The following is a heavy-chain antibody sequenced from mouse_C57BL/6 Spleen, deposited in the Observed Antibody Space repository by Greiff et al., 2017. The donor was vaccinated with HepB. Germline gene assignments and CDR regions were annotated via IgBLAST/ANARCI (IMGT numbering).Heavy chain of an antibody. D-gene: IGHD1-1*01. CDR1: GFNIKDDY. Sequence: EVQLQQSGAELVRPGASVKLSCTASGFNIKDDYMHWVKQRPEQGLEWIGWIDPENGDTEYASKFQGKATITADTSSNTAYLQLSSLTSEDTAVYYCTTYGSSYVAYWGQGTLVTVSA. CDR2: IDPENGDT. V-gene: IGHV14-4*01. J-gene: IGHJ3*01. CDR3: TTYGSSYVAY.